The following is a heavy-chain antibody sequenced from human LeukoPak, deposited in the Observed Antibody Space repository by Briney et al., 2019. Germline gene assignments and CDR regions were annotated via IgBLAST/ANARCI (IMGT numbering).Heavy chain of an antibody. CDR3: ARALRRGRTLGFDP. V-gene: IGHV4-39*07. CDR1: GGSISSSSRY. Sequence: SETLSLTCSVSGGSISSSSRYWGLIRQPPGKGLEWIGEINHSGSTDYNPSLKSRVTISVDTSKNQFSLKLSSVTAADTAVYYCARALRRGRTLGFDPWGQGTLVTVSS. CDR2: INHSGST. D-gene: IGHD5-12*01. J-gene: IGHJ5*02.